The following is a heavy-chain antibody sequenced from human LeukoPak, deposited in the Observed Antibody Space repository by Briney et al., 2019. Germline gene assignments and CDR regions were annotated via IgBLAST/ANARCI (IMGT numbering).Heavy chain of an antibody. Sequence: PGGSLRLSCGASGVTISTYEMNWVRQAPGKGLEWVSYISSSGRNIYYADSVRGRFTISRDNAKNSLYLQMNSLRAEDTAVYYCARGDTGDQGYFDYWGQGTQVTVSS. CDR1: GVTISTYE. D-gene: IGHD7-27*01. CDR3: ARGDTGDQGYFDY. CDR2: ISSSGRNI. V-gene: IGHV3-48*03. J-gene: IGHJ4*02.